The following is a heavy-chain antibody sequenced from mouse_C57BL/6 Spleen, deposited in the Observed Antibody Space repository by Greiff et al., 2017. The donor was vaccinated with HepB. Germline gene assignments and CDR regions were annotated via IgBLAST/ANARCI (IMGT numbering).Heavy chain of an antibody. D-gene: IGHD2-4*01. CDR1: GYTFTSYT. V-gene: IGHV1-4*01. Sequence: VQLVESGAELARPGASVKMSCKASGYTFTSYTMHWVKQRPGQGLEWIGYINPSSGYTKYNQKFKDKATLTADKSASTAYMQLSSLTSEDSAVYYCARSDYDCSWFAYWGQGTLVTVSA. J-gene: IGHJ3*01. CDR3: ARSDYDCSWFAY. CDR2: INPSSGYT.